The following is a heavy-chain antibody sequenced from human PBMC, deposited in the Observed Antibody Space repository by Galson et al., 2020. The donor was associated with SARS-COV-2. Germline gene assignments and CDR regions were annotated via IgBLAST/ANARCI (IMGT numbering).Heavy chain of an antibody. J-gene: IGHJ4*02. V-gene: IGHV4-59*08. D-gene: IGHD3-9*01. CDR1: GGSISSYY. Sequence: SETLSLTCTVSGGSISSYYWSWIRQPPGKGLEWIGYIYYSGSTNYNPSLKSRVTISVDTSKNQFSLKLSSVTAADTAVYYCARRRYFDWLPDYYFDYWGQGTLVTVSS. CDR3: ARRRYFDWLPDYYFDY. CDR2: IYYSGST.